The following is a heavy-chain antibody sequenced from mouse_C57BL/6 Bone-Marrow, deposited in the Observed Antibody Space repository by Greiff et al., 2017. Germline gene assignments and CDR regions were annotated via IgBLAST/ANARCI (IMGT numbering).Heavy chain of an antibody. V-gene: IGHV1-85*01. CDR1: GYTFPNYA. CDR2: ISPRDGST. CDR3: ARSGITTGVAKEFAY. Sequence: QVQLQQSGPELVKPGASVKLSCKASGYTFPNYAINWVKQRPGQGLEWIGWISPRDGSTTYNEKFKGKATLTVDTSSSPAYMELHSLTSEDSAVYFCARSGITTGVAKEFAYWGPGTLVTVSA. D-gene: IGHD1-1*01. J-gene: IGHJ3*01.